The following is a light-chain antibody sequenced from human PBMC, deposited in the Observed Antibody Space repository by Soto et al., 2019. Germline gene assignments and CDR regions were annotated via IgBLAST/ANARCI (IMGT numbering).Light chain of an antibody. CDR2: EVS. V-gene: IGLV2-8*01. CDR3: SSYAGSNNVV. Sequence: QSALTQPPSASGSPGQSVTISCTGTSSDVGGYNYVSWYQQHPGKAPKLILYEVSKRPSGVPDRFSGSKSGNTASLTVSGLQAEDEAEYYCSSYAGSNNVVFGGGTKRTVL. J-gene: IGLJ2*01. CDR1: SSDVGGYNY.